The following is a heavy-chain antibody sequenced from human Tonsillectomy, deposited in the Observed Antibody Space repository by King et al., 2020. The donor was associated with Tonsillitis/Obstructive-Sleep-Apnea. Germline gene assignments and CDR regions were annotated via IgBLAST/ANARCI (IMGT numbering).Heavy chain of an antibody. CDR1: GVSLGTSGVG. CDR3: AHNPRGASRAAFDI. J-gene: IGHJ3*02. V-gene: IGHV2-5*02. D-gene: IGHD3-10*01. CDR2: FYCDDVK. Sequence: TLKESGPTLVKPPQTLTLTCSFSGVSLGTSGVGVWWFRQPPGKALECLARFYCDDVKGYSPSLKIRLTITKDTSKSQVVLTMTNMVPVDTATYYCAHNPRGASRAAFDIWGQGTMVTVSS.